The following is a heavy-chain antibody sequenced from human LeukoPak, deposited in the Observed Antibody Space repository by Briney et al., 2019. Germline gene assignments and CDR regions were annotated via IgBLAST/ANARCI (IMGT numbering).Heavy chain of an antibody. J-gene: IGHJ3*02. Sequence: ASVKVSCKASGYIFTSYGISWVRQAPGQGLEWMGWISGYNGHTNYAEKLQGRVTMTTDTSTSTAYMELRSLRSDDTAVYYCARGHIGDAFDIWGQGTMVTVSS. CDR1: GYIFTSYG. D-gene: IGHD5-12*01. V-gene: IGHV1-18*01. CDR2: ISGYNGHT. CDR3: ARGHIGDAFDI.